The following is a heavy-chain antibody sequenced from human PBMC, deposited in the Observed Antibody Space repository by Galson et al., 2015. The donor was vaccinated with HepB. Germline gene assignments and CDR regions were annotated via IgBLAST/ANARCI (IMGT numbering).Heavy chain of an antibody. Sequence: SLRLSCAASGFTFSSYGMHWVRQAPGKGLEWVAVIWYDGSNKYYADSVKGRFTISRDNSKNTLYLQMNSLRAEDTAVYYCTSLTRHFDYWGQGTLVTVSS. CDR1: GFTFSSYG. CDR3: TSLTRHFDY. CDR2: IWYDGSNK. V-gene: IGHV3-33*08. D-gene: IGHD1-14*01. J-gene: IGHJ4*02.